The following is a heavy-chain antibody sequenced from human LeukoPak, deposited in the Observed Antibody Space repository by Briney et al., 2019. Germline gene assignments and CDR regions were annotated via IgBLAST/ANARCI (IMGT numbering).Heavy chain of an antibody. CDR1: GFTFSSYA. J-gene: IGHJ4*02. Sequence: GGSLRLSCAASGFTFSSYAMIWVRQAPGKGLEWVSSIPASGGSTYYADSVKGRLTISRDNSKNSLYLQMNSLRAEDTAVYYCAKESSGGWYFDYWGQGTLVTVSS. CDR2: IPASGGST. D-gene: IGHD6-19*01. V-gene: IGHV3-23*01. CDR3: AKESSGGWYFDY.